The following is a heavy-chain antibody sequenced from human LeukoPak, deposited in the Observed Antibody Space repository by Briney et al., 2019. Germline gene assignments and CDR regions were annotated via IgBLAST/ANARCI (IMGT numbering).Heavy chain of an antibody. V-gene: IGHV3-49*03. CDR1: GFTFGDYA. J-gene: IGHJ4*02. CDR2: IRSKAYGGTT. CDR3: TRAYYDFLSGYYSDY. Sequence: GGSLRLSCAASGFTFGDYAMSWFRQAPGKGLEWVGFIRSKAYGGTTEYAASVKGRFTISRDDSKSIAYLQMNSLKTEDTAVYYCTRAYYDFLSGYYSDYWGQGTLVTVSS. D-gene: IGHD3-3*01.